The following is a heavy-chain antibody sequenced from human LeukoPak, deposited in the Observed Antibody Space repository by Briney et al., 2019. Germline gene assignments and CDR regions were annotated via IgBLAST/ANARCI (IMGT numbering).Heavy chain of an antibody. D-gene: IGHD3-22*01. CDR3: ARSFHAASGSGYLDY. CDR1: GYTFTSYY. CDR2: INPSGGST. Sequence: ASVKVSCKASGYTFTSYYMHWVRQAPGQGLEWMGIINPSGGSTSYAQKFQGRVTMTRDTSTSTVYMELSSLRSEDTAVYYCARSFHAASGSGYLDYWGQGTLVTVSS. J-gene: IGHJ4*02. V-gene: IGHV1-46*01.